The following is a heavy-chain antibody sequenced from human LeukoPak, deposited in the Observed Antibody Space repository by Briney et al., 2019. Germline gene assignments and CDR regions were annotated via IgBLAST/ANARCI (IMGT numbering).Heavy chain of an antibody. V-gene: IGHV3-21*01. CDR3: ARDRRQYSSSSNIVDY. CDR1: GFTFSSYS. Sequence: GGSLRLSCAASGFTFSSYSMNLVRQAPGKGLEWVSSSSSSSSYIYYADSVKGRFTISRDNAKNSLYLQMNSLRAEDTAVYYCARDRRQYSSSSNIVDYWGQGTLVTVSS. D-gene: IGHD6-6*01. CDR2: SSSSSSYI. J-gene: IGHJ4*02.